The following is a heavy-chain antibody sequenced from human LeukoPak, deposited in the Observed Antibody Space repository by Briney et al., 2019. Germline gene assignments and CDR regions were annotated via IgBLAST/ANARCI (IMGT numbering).Heavy chain of an antibody. Sequence: GASVKVSCKTSGYSFTSYDINWVRQATGQGLEWIGWMNPNSGDADYTQKFKGRVTFTRDTSTRTAYMEVNSLGSEDTAVYYCARSNFGVNVHFDYWGQGTLVTVSS. CDR2: MNPNSGDA. CDR1: GYSFTSYD. D-gene: IGHD4-23*01. J-gene: IGHJ4*02. CDR3: ARSNFGVNVHFDY. V-gene: IGHV1-8*02.